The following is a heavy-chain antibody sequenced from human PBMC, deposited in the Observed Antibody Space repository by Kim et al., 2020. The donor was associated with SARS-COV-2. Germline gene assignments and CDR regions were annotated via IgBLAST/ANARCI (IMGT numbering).Heavy chain of an antibody. CDR3: ARGSGWAFDY. CDR1: GYTFVNYV. Sequence: ASVKVSCKASGYTFVNYVMHWVRQAPGQRPEWMGLISIGNDNTKFSQKFQGRVTITRDTSASTAYMELTSLRSEDTAIYHCARGSGWAFDYWGQGTLVTVAS. CDR2: ISIGNDNT. J-gene: IGHJ4*02. V-gene: IGHV1-3*04. D-gene: IGHD6-19*01.